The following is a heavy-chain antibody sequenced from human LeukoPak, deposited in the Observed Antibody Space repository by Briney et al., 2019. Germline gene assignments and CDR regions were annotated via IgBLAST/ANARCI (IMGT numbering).Heavy chain of an antibody. D-gene: IGHD4-17*01. CDR1: GFTFYDYA. CDR3: AKDRRLRAYYGLGMDV. CDR2: FSWNSGNI. Sequence: GGSLKLFCATSGFTFYDYAMHWVRQAPREGLELVLSFSWNSGNIGYADSVKGRCTISRDNAKNSLYLQMNSLGAEDTALYYCAKDRRLRAYYGLGMDVRGQGTTVTVSS. V-gene: IGHV3-9*01. J-gene: IGHJ6*02.